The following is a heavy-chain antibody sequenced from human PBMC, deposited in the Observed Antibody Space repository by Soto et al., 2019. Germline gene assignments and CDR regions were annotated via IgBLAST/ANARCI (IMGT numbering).Heavy chain of an antibody. CDR2: IYYSGST. J-gene: IGHJ5*02. Sequence: SETLSLTCTVSGGSISSSSYYWGWIRQPPGKGLEWIGSIYYSGSTYYNPSLKSRVTISVDTSKNQFSLKLSSVTAADTAVYYCARRRIVVVPAAMVGNWFDPWGQGTLVTVSS. CDR1: GGSISSSSYY. V-gene: IGHV4-39*01. CDR3: ARRRIVVVPAAMVGNWFDP. D-gene: IGHD2-2*01.